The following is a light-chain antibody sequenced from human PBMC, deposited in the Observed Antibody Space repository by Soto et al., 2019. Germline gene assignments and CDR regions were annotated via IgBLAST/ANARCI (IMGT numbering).Light chain of an antibody. CDR1: QSVSSSC. CDR3: QQYGSSSWT. CDR2: GAS. J-gene: IGKJ1*01. V-gene: IGKV3-20*01. Sequence: EIVLTQSPGTLSLSPGERATLSCRASQSVSSSCLAWYQQKPGQAPRLLIYGASSRATGIPDRFSGSGSGTDFTLTISRLEPEDFAVYYCQQYGSSSWTFGQGTKVEFK.